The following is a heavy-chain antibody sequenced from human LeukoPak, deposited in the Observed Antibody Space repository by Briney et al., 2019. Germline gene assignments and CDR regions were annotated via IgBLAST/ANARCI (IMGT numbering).Heavy chain of an antibody. Sequence: PGGSRRLSCAASRFTFSNYAMHWVRQAPGKGLEWVAVISYDGSNEYYADSVKGRFTISRDNSKNTLYLQMNSLRGEDTAIYYCARDRRYDILTGFSNFFDYWGEGTLVTVSS. CDR3: ARDRRYDILTGFSNFFDY. CDR1: RFTFSNYA. D-gene: IGHD3-9*01. CDR2: ISYDGSNE. J-gene: IGHJ4*02. V-gene: IGHV3-30-3*01.